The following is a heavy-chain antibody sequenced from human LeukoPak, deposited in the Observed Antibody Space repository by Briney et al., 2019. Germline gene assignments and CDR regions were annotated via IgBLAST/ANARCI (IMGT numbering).Heavy chain of an antibody. D-gene: IGHD3-3*01. CDR1: GFAFSTYD. CDR2: IGPAGDT. V-gene: IGHV3-13*04. Sequence: GGSLRLSCAASGFAFSTYDMHWVRQTTGKGLEWVAGIGPAGDTYYPGSVKGRFTVSRENAKNSVYLQMNTLRAGDTAVYYCTREGVALDYWGQGTLVTVSS. J-gene: IGHJ4*02. CDR3: TREGVALDY.